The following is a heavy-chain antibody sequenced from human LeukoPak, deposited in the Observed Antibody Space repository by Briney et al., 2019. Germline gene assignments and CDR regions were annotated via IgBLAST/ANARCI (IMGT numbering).Heavy chain of an antibody. CDR3: ARHYGRSPWFDP. CDR2: IYYSGST. D-gene: IGHD1-26*01. Sequence: PSETLSLTCTVSGGSISSYYWSWIRQPPGKGLEWIGYIYYSGSTNYNPSLKSRVTISVDTSKNQFSLKLSSATAADTAVYYCARHYGRSPWFDPWGQGTLVTVSS. CDR1: GGSISSYY. V-gene: IGHV4-59*08. J-gene: IGHJ5*02.